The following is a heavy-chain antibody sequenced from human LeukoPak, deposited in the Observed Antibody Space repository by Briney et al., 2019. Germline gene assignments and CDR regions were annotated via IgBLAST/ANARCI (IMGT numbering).Heavy chain of an antibody. Sequence: SETLSLTCTVSGGSISSSSYYWGWIRQPPGKGLEWIGSIYYSGSTYYNPSLKSRVTISVDTSKNQFSLKLSSVTAADTAVYYCARDPYSGNYGTYYYYYMDVWGKGTTVTISS. J-gene: IGHJ6*03. CDR1: GGSISSSSYY. CDR3: ARDPYSGNYGTYYYYYMDV. V-gene: IGHV4-39*07. D-gene: IGHD1-26*01. CDR2: IYYSGST.